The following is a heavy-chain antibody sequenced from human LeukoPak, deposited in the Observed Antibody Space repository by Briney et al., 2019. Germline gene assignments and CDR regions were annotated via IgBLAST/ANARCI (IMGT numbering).Heavy chain of an antibody. V-gene: IGHV4-59*01. J-gene: IGHJ4*02. CDR3: ARAGSWKLNFDY. D-gene: IGHD6-13*01. CDR2: IYYSGNT. CDR1: GGSISSYY. Sequence: SETLSLTCTASGGSISSYYWSWIRQPPGKGLEWIGYIYYSGNTNYNPSLKTRVTISVDTSKNQFSLKLSSVTAADTAVYYCARAGSWKLNFDYWGQGTLVTVSS.